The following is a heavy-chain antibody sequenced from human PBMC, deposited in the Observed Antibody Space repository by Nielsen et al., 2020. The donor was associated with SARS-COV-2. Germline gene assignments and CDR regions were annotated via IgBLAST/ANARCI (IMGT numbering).Heavy chain of an antibody. CDR3: ARNEAAPGMETNWYDH. CDR2: IYHDGGNK. D-gene: IGHD6-13*01. CDR1: GFIFSSYA. Sequence: GGSLRLSCAASGFIFSSYAMHWVRQAPGKGLEWVAVIYHDGGNKYYGDAVKGRFTISRDNSKNTLYLQMDSLRADDTAVYYCARNEAAPGMETNWYDHWGQGTPVTVSS. J-gene: IGHJ5*02. V-gene: IGHV3-33*01.